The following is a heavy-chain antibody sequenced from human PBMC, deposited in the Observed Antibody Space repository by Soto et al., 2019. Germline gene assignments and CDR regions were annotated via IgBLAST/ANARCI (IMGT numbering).Heavy chain of an antibody. D-gene: IGHD6-13*01. CDR3: ARDHHARSSPAWVLQKRVFDP. CDR1: GGTFSNYA. Sequence: GASVKVSWKASGGTFSNYAISWVRQAPGQGLEWMGGIIPIFGTANYAQRFQGRVTITADESTSTAYMELSSLRSEDTAVYYCARDHHARSSPAWVLQKRVFDPWGQGTLVTVSS. CDR2: IIPIFGTA. V-gene: IGHV1-69*13. J-gene: IGHJ5*02.